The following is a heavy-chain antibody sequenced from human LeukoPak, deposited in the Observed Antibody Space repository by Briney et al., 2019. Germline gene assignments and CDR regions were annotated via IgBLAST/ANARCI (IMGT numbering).Heavy chain of an antibody. V-gene: IGHV7-4-1*02. J-gene: IGHJ3*02. D-gene: IGHD2-15*01. Sequence: VASVKVSCKASGYTFTSYAMNWVRQAPGQGLEWMGWINTNTGNPTYAQGFTGRFVFSLDTSVSTAYLQISSLKAEDTAVYYCARERKDCSGGSCRSPAFDIWGQGTMVTVSS. CDR1: GYTFTSYA. CDR3: ARERKDCSGGSCRSPAFDI. CDR2: INTNTGNP.